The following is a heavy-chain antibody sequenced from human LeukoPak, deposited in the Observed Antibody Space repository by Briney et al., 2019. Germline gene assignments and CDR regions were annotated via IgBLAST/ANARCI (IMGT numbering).Heavy chain of an antibody. CDR3: ARGGYYGSGRYYFDS. Sequence: GGSLRLSCAASGFTFSSYWMHWVRQAPGKGLVWVSRIKSDGSNTNYADSVKGRFTISRDNAKNALHLQMNSLRAEDTAVYYCARGGYYGSGRYYFDSWGQGTLVTVSS. CDR1: GFTFSSYW. V-gene: IGHV3-74*01. D-gene: IGHD3-3*01. J-gene: IGHJ4*02. CDR2: IKSDGSNT.